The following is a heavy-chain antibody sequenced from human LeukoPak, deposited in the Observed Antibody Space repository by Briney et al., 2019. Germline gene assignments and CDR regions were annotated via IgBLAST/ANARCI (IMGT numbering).Heavy chain of an antibody. D-gene: IGHD3-3*01. J-gene: IGHJ3*02. CDR3: ARGGVVEIFGDI. V-gene: IGHV1-8*01. Sequence: ASVKVSCKASGYTFTSYYINWVRQATGQGLEWMGWMNPNSGNTGYAQKFQGRVTMTRNTSISTAYMELSSLRSDDTAVYYCARGGVVEIFGDIWGQGTMVTVSS. CDR2: MNPNSGNT. CDR1: GYTFTSYY.